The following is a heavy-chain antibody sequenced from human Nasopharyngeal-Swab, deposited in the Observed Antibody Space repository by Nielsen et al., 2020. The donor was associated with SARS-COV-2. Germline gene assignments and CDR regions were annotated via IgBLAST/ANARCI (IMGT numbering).Heavy chain of an antibody. CDR3: ASDRRSGTSSLRFDC. Sequence: SQTPSLTRAISGDRVSSNSATWNWIRQSPSRGLEWLGRTYYRSTWYNDYAVSVKSRITINSDTSKNQFSLQLNSVTPEDTAVYYCASDRRSGTSSLRFDCWGQGILVTVSS. J-gene: IGHJ4*02. CDR1: GDRVSSNSAT. D-gene: IGHD6-6*01. V-gene: IGHV6-1*01. CDR2: TYYRSTWYN.